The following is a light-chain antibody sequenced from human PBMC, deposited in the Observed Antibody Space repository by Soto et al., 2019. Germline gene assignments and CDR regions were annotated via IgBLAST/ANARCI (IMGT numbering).Light chain of an antibody. V-gene: IGLV2-8*01. CDR2: EVS. CDR1: SSDVGGYNY. J-gene: IGLJ2*01. Sequence: QSVLTQPPSASGSPGQSVTIYCTGTSSDVGGYNYVSWYQQHPGKAPKLMIYEVSKRPSGVPDRFSGSKSGNTASLTVSGLQVEDEADYYCSSFEASNNLLFGGGTKLTVL. CDR3: SSFEASNNLL.